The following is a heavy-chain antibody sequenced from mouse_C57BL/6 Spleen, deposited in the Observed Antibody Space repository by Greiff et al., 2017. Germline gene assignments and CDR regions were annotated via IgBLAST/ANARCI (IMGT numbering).Heavy chain of an antibody. CDR1: GYTFTSYW. CDR3: ARSASITTVVNY. Sequence: VQLQQPGAELVKPGASVKMSCKASGYTFTSYWITWVKQRPGQGLEWIGDIYPGSGSTNYNEKFKSKATLTVDTSSSTAYMQLSSLTSEDSAVYDCARSASITTVVNYWGQGTTLTVSS. D-gene: IGHD1-1*01. V-gene: IGHV1-55*01. CDR2: IYPGSGST. J-gene: IGHJ2*01.